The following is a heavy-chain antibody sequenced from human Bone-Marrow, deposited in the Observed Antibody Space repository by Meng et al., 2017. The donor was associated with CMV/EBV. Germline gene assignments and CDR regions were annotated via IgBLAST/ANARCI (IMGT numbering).Heavy chain of an antibody. J-gene: IGHJ4*02. V-gene: IGHV1-18*01. CDR2: VSPYNGYT. CDR3: ARDQGGGSSLRGDY. Sequence: ASVKVSCKASGYSLRSYGLTWVRQAPGEGLEWLGWVSPYNGYTNYAQKFQGRVTMTTDTSTSTAYMELRSLRSDDTAVYYCARDQGGGSSLRGDYWGQGTLVTVSS. CDR1: GYSLRSYG. D-gene: IGHD6-6*01.